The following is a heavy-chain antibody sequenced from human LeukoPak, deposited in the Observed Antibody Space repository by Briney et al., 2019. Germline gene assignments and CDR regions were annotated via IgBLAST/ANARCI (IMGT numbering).Heavy chain of an antibody. Sequence: TGGSLRLSCAASGFTFSSYSMNWVRQAPGKGLEWVSSISGSSSYIYYADSMKGRFTISRDNAKNSLYLQMNSLRADDTAVYYCARETYCSGGSCYKGNAFDIWGQGTMVTVSS. CDR2: ISGSSSYI. V-gene: IGHV3-21*01. J-gene: IGHJ3*02. CDR1: GFTFSSYS. CDR3: ARETYCSGGSCYKGNAFDI. D-gene: IGHD2-15*01.